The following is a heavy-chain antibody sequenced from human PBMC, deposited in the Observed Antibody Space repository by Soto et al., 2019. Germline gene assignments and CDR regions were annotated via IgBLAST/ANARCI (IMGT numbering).Heavy chain of an antibody. Sequence: EVQLVESGGGLVQPGGSLRLSCAASGFAVSSFWMSWVRQAPGKGLEWVANIKRDGSEKYYVDSVKGRFTISRDNAKNSVYLQMNSLRAEDTAVYYCARDYDFWSGSNSCFDYWGQGTLVTVSS. V-gene: IGHV3-7*01. CDR1: GFAVSSFW. CDR3: ARDYDFWSGSNSCFDY. CDR2: IKRDGSEK. D-gene: IGHD3-3*01. J-gene: IGHJ4*02.